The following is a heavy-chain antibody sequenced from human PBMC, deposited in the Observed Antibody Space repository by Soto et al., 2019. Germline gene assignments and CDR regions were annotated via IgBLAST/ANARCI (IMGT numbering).Heavy chain of an antibody. Sequence: QVQLVQSGAEVKKPGSSVNVSCKASGGTFSNHLISWVRQAPGQGLEWMGTIIPLFGTLNYAQKLQGRVTLPSDSSTSTAYMELSSLRSDDTAVYYCARGSLYGSGSYPVDYWGQGTLVTVSS. V-gene: IGHV1-69*08. CDR3: ARGSLYGSGSYPVDY. CDR1: GGTFSNHL. CDR2: IIPLFGTL. J-gene: IGHJ4*01. D-gene: IGHD3-10*01.